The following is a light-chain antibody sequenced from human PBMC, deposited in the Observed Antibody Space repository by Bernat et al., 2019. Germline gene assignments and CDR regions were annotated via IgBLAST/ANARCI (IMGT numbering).Light chain of an antibody. Sequence: VTVTCRASQDIRNFLAWYQQKPGKAPKPLIYYASNLESGVPSRFSGSGSGTDFTLTISGLQPEDFAVYYCQQLDASHYNFGQGT. V-gene: IGKV1-13*02. J-gene: IGKJ2*01. CDR3: QQLDASHYN. CDR1: QDIRNF. CDR2: YAS.